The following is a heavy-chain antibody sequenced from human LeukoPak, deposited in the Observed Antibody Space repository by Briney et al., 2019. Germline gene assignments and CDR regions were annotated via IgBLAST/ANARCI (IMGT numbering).Heavy chain of an antibody. CDR1: GFTFSSYW. D-gene: IGHD2-15*01. CDR3: ARDWVAVGGDYMDV. CDR2: IKQDGSEK. J-gene: IGHJ6*03. V-gene: IGHV3-7*01. Sequence: GGSLRLSCAASGFTFSSYWMSWVRQAPGKGLEWVANIKQDGSEKYYVDSVKGRFTISRDNAKNSLYLQMNSLRAEDTAVYYCARDWVAVGGDYMDVWGKGTTVTISS.